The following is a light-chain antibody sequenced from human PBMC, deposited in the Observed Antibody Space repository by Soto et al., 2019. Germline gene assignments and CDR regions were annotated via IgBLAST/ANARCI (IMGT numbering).Light chain of an antibody. J-gene: IGLJ3*02. CDR3: CSYAGSPWV. CDR1: SSDVGGYNY. CDR2: DVS. V-gene: IGLV2-11*01. Sequence: QSALTQPRSVSGSPGQSVTISCTGTSSDVGGYNYVSWYQQHPGKAPKLMIYDVSKRPSGVPDRFSGSKSGNTASLTISGLQAEDEADYYCCSYAGSPWVFGGGTTLTV.